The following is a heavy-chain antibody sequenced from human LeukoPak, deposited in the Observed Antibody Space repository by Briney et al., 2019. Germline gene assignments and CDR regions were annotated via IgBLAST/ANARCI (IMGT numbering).Heavy chain of an antibody. CDR3: ATDRGWRTSGYYLYYFEY. V-gene: IGHV3-7*01. J-gene: IGHJ4*02. CDR2: IKHDGSEK. Sequence: GGSLRLSCAASGFIFTGYIMSWVRQAPGKGLEWVASIKHDGSEKYYVDSVRGRFTISRDNTKNLLYLQMSSLRAEDTAVYYCATDRGWRTSGYYLYYFEYWGQGTLVTFSS. CDR1: GFIFTGYI. D-gene: IGHD3-3*01.